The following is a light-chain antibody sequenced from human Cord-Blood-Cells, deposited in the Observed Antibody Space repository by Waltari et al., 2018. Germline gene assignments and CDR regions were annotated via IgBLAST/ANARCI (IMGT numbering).Light chain of an antibody. J-gene: IGLJ1*01. CDR3: CSYAGSSTV. CDR1: SSDVGSYNL. Sequence: QSALTQPASVSGSPGQSITISCTGTSSDVGSYNLVSWYQQHPGKAPKRMIYEVSKRPSGVSNLFSGSKAGKTASLTISGLQAEDEADYYGCSYAGSSTVFGTGTKVTVL. V-gene: IGLV2-23*02. CDR2: EVS.